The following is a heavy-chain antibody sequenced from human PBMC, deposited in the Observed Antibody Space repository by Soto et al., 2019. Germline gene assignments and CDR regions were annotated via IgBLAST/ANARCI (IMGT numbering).Heavy chain of an antibody. Sequence: GGSLRLSCAASGFTFSRYWMHWVRQAPGKGLVWVSRINSDGSSTNYADSVKGRFTISRDNAKNTLYLQMNSLRAEDTAVYYCASITTYMYNWLEPWGQGTLVTVSS. CDR2: INSDGSST. J-gene: IGHJ5*02. V-gene: IGHV3-74*01. CDR1: GFTFSRYW. CDR3: ASITTYMYNWLEP. D-gene: IGHD3-22*01.